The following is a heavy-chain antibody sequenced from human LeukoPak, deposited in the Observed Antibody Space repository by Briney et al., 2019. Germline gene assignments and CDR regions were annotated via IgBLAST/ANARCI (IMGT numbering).Heavy chain of an antibody. CDR2: IWYDGSNK. D-gene: IGHD6-6*01. J-gene: IGHJ6*02. CDR1: GFTFSSYG. Sequence: PGRSLRLSCAASGFTFSSYGMHWVRQAPGKGLEWVPVIWYDGSNKYYADSVKGRFTISRDNSKITLYLQMNSLRAEDTAVYYCARAEYSSSWKYFYGMDVWGQGTTVTVSS. V-gene: IGHV3-33*01. CDR3: ARAEYSSSWKYFYGMDV.